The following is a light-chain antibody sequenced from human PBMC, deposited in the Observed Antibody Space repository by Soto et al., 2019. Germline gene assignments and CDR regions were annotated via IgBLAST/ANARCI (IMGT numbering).Light chain of an antibody. CDR3: QVWEATGDQVV. Sequence: SYELTKPPSVSVAPGETARISCGGNNVGSRSVHWYQQKPGQAPFLVIYYDSDRPSGIPERFSGSNSGNTATLIISRVEDGDEADYYCQVWEATGDQVVFGGGTKLTVL. V-gene: IGLV3-21*01. CDR1: NVGSRS. J-gene: IGLJ2*01. CDR2: YDS.